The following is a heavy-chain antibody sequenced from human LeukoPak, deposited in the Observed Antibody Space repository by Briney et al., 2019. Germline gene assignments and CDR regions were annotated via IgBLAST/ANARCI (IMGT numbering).Heavy chain of an antibody. CDR1: GGSLSSGSYY. V-gene: IGHV4-61*02. D-gene: IGHD7-27*01. CDR2: IYTSGST. J-gene: IGHJ5*02. CDR3: ARGNWGNWFDP. Sequence: PSETLSLTCTVSGGSLSSGSYYWSWIRQPAGKGLEWIGRIYTSGSTNYNPSLKGRVTISVDTSKNQFSLKLSSVTAADTAVYYCARGNWGNWFDPWGQGTLVTVSS.